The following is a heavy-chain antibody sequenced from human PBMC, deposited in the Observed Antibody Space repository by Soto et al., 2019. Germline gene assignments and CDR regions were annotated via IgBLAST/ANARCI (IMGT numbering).Heavy chain of an antibody. CDR1: GFTFSNAW. J-gene: IGHJ6*02. V-gene: IGHV3-15*07. D-gene: IGHD2-2*01. CDR2: IKSKTDGGTT. CDR3: TTYCSSTSCYLPHYYYGMDF. Sequence: PGGSLRLSCAAPGFTFSNAWMNWVRQAPGKELEWVGRIKSKTDGGTTDYAAPVKGRFTISRDDSKNTLYLQMNSLKTEDTAVYYCTTYCSSTSCYLPHYYYGMDFWGQGTTVTVSS.